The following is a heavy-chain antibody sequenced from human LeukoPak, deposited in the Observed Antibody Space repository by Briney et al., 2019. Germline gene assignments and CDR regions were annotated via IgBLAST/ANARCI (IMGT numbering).Heavy chain of an antibody. D-gene: IGHD3-16*01. CDR2: ISSSSIYI. CDR3: AVGRHNYGYNFDY. V-gene: IGHV3-21*01. Sequence: PGGSLRLSCAASGFTFSSYSMNWVRQAPGKGLEWVSSISSSSIYIYYSDSLKGRFTISRDNAKNSLYLQMNNMRADDTAVYYCAVGRHNYGYNFDYWGQGTLVTVTS. J-gene: IGHJ4*02. CDR1: GFTFSSYS.